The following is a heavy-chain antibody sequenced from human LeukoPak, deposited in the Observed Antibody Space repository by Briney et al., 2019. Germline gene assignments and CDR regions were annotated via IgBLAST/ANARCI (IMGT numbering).Heavy chain of an antibody. V-gene: IGHV4-61*02. CDR3: ASKGRRDGYNYEWYFDL. CDR2: MSTSGST. CDR1: GDSISSTIYY. D-gene: IGHD5-24*01. J-gene: IGHJ2*01. Sequence: SQTLSLTCTVSGDSISSTIYYWSWIRQPAGKGLEWIGRMSTSGSTSYNPSLKSRVTMSVDTSKNQFSLKLSSVTAADTAVYYCASKGRRDGYNYEWYFDLWGRGTLVTVSS.